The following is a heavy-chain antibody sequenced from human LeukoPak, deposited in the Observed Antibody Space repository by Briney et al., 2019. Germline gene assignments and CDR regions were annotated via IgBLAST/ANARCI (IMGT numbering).Heavy chain of an antibody. CDR3: ARADSSSSTRGVAFDY. CDR2: IYYSGST. CDR1: GVSISSGGYY. D-gene: IGHD6-13*01. J-gene: IGHJ4*02. V-gene: IGHV4-31*03. Sequence: SQTLSLTCTVSGVSISSGGYYWSWIRQHPGKGLGWIGYIYYSGSTYYNPSLKSRVTISVDTSKNQFSLKLSSVTAADTAVYYCARADSSSSTRGVAFDYWGQGTLVTVSS.